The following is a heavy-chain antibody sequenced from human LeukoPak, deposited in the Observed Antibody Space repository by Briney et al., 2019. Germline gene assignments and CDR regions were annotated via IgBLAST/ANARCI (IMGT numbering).Heavy chain of an antibody. CDR1: GYTFTSYD. Sequence: ASVKVSCKASGYTFTSYDINWVRQATGHGLEWMGWMNPNSGNTGYAQKFQGRVTMTRNTSISTAYMELSSLRSEDTAVYYCARGEGGDIVVVPAAGWGMDVWGQGTTVTVSS. CDR2: MNPNSGNT. D-gene: IGHD2-2*01. V-gene: IGHV1-8*01. CDR3: ARGEGGDIVVVPAAGWGMDV. J-gene: IGHJ6*02.